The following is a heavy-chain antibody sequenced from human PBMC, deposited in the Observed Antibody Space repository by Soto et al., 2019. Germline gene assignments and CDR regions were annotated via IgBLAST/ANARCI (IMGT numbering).Heavy chain of an antibody. V-gene: IGHV4-34*01. J-gene: IGHJ6*02. CDR3: ARGPRFIGYKPKENSYYYYGMDV. CDR2: INHSGST. Sequence: SETLSLTCAVYGGSFSGYYWSWIRQPPGKGLEWIGEINHSGSTNYNPSLKSRVTISVDTSKNQFSLKLSSVTAADTAVYYCARGPRFIGYKPKENSYYYYGMDVWGQGTTVTVSS. D-gene: IGHD3-16*01. CDR1: GGSFSGYY.